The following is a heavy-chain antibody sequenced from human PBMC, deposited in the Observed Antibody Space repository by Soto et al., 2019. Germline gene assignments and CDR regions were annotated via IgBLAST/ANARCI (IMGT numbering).Heavy chain of an antibody. Sequence: QVQLVQSGAEVKKPGSSVKVSCKASGGTFSSYAISWVRQAPGQGLEWMGGIIPIFGTANYAQKFQGRVTITADESTSTAYMELSSLRSEDTAVYYCARDGAQIGYGPAPRYYGMDVWGQGTTVTVSS. CDR3: ARDGAQIGYGPAPRYYGMDV. J-gene: IGHJ6*02. CDR2: IIPIFGTA. D-gene: IGHD6-13*01. CDR1: GGTFSSYA. V-gene: IGHV1-69*01.